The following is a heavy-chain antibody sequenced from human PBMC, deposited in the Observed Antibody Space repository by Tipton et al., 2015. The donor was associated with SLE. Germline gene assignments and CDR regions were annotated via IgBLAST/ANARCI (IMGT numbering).Heavy chain of an antibody. CDR2: IFHTGTT. V-gene: IGHV4-38-2*02. CDR3: ARESRYSSNWLNAFDV. J-gene: IGHJ3*01. D-gene: IGHD6-13*01. CDR1: GDSLISDYL. Sequence: TLSLTCAVSGDSLISDYLWGWIRQPPGKGLEWIGNIFHTGTTYSTPSLKSRITISVDTSNNQFSLRLRSVTAADTAVYFCARESRYSSNWLNAFDVWGQGTMVTASS.